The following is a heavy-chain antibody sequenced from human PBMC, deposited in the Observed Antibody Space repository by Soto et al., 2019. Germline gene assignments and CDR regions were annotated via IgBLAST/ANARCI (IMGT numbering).Heavy chain of an antibody. J-gene: IGHJ6*02. D-gene: IGHD1-26*01. CDR3: ARRPAGQLLPYYYGMDV. V-gene: IGHV5-10-1*01. CDR1: GYSFTSYW. CDR2: IDPSDSYT. Sequence: GESLKISCKGSGYSFTSYWISWVRQMPGKGLEWMGRIDPSDSYTNYSPSFQGHVTISADKSISTAYLQWSSLKDSDTAMYYCARRPAGQLLPYYYGMDVWGQGTTVTVSS.